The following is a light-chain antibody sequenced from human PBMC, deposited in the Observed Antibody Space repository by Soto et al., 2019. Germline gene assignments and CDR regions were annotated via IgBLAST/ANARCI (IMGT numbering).Light chain of an antibody. CDR1: SSDVGGYNY. CDR3: SSYTSSRSGV. Sequence: QSVLTQPASVSGSPGQSITISCTGTSSDVGGYNYVSWYQQHPGKAPKLMIYDVSNRPSGVSNRFSGSKSGNTASLTISGLQAEDEADYYCSSYTSSRSGVFGTGTKATVL. J-gene: IGLJ1*01. CDR2: DVS. V-gene: IGLV2-14*01.